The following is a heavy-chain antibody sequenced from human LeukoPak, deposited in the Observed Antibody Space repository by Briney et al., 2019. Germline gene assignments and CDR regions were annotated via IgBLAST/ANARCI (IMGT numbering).Heavy chain of an antibody. CDR2: ISAYNNNT. CDR1: GYTFTIYG. CDR3: AREPIVVGSGYMAV. V-gene: IGHV1-18*01. J-gene: IGHJ6*03. D-gene: IGHD2-15*01. Sequence: ASVKVSCKASGYTFTIYGISWVRQAPGQGLEWMGWISAYNNNTTYAQKFQGRVTMTTDTSTSKAYMELRSLRYDDTAVYYCAREPIVVGSGYMAVWGKGTTVTVSS.